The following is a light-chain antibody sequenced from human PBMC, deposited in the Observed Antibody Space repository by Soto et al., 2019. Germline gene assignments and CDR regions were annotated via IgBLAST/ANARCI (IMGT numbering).Light chain of an antibody. CDR3: CSSAGSSTLV. Sequence: QSALTQPASVSGSPGQSITISCTGTSSDVGSYNLVSWYQQHPGKAPKLMIYEGRKRPSGVSNRFSGSKSGNTASLTISGLQAEDEADYYCCSSAGSSTLVFGGGTKVTVL. V-gene: IGLV2-23*01. J-gene: IGLJ2*01. CDR2: EGR. CDR1: SSDVGSYNL.